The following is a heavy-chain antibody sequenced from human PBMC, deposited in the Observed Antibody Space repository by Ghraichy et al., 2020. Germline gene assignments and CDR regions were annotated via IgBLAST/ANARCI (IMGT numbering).Heavy chain of an antibody. CDR1: GFIFSNYW. CDR3: ARDRFGSGRYQYRYYFDY. Sequence: GESLNISCAASGFIFSNYWMSWVRQAPGKGLEWVATIRQDGSEEYYVDSVNGRFTISRDSAKNSLYLQMNSLRAEDTAVYYCARDRFGSGRYQYRYYFDYWGQGTLVTVSS. D-gene: IGHD3-10*01. V-gene: IGHV3-7*04. CDR2: IRQDGSEE. J-gene: IGHJ4*02.